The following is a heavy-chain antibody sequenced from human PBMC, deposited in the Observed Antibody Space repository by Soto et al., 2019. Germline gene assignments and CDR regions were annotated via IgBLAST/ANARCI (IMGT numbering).Heavy chain of an antibody. Sequence: SETLSLTCNAWGGSMSSYYWSWFRQPAWKGLEWIGRVYSSGGTHYNPSLKSRVTISLDTSKNQFSLRLLSVTGADTAVYYCARGQRFSDWFDPWGQGTLVTVSS. V-gene: IGHV4-4*07. CDR1: GGSMSSYY. J-gene: IGHJ5*02. D-gene: IGHD3-3*01. CDR3: ARGQRFSDWFDP. CDR2: VYSSGGT.